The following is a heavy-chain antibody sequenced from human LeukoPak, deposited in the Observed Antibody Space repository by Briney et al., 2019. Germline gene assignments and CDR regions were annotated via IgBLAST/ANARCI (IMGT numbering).Heavy chain of an antibody. D-gene: IGHD3-22*01. CDR1: GFTFSSYG. J-gene: IGHJ6*02. CDR2: IWYDGSNK. V-gene: IGHV3-33*01. Sequence: GGSLRLPCAASGFTFSSYGMHWVRQAPGKGLEWVAVIWYDGSNKYYADSVKGRFTISRDNAKNSLYLQMNSLRAEDTAVYYCARDRAYYYDSSGYLGVWGQGTTVTVSS. CDR3: ARDRAYYYDSSGYLGV.